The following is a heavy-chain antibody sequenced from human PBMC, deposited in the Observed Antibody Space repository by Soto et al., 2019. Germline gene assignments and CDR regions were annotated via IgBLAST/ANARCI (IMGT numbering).Heavy chain of an antibody. Sequence: PSETLSLTCTVSGGSISSSSYYWGWIRQPPGKGLEWIGSIYYSGSTYYNPSLKSRVTISVDTSKNQFSLKLSSVTAADTAVYYCARHTYYDILTGYETLNWFDPWGQGTLVTVSS. V-gene: IGHV4-39*01. J-gene: IGHJ5*02. CDR2: IYYSGST. D-gene: IGHD3-9*01. CDR3: ARHTYYDILTGYETLNWFDP. CDR1: GGSISSSSYY.